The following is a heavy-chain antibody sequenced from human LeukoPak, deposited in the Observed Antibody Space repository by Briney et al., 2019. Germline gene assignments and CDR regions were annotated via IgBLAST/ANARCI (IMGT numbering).Heavy chain of an antibody. CDR2: ISYDGNTK. V-gene: IGHV3-30*09. CDR1: GFSFSSYT. J-gene: IGHJ5*02. D-gene: IGHD1-1*01. Sequence: PGGSLRLSCAASGFSFSSYTMHWVRQAPGKGLEWVAVISYDGNTKYYADSVKGRFAISRDDSNNTLYLQMSNLRADDTAIYYCARTGTTTFNFFNPWGQGTLVTASS. CDR3: ARTGTTTFNFFNP.